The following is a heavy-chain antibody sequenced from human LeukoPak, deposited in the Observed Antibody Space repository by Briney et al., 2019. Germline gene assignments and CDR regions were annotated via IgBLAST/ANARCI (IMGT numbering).Heavy chain of an antibody. J-gene: IGHJ6*02. CDR3: AKVRGTPYCANGVCSPYYYYAMEV. CDR2: INSGGGST. V-gene: IGHV3-23*01. Sequence: SGGSLRPSCAASGFTFSSSAMSWVRQASEKGLEWVSAINSGGGSTYYTDSVKGRFTISRDNSKNTLYLQMNSLRAEDTAVFYCAKVRGTPYCANGVCSPYYYYAMEVWGQGTTVTVSS. D-gene: IGHD2-8*01. CDR1: GFTFSSSA.